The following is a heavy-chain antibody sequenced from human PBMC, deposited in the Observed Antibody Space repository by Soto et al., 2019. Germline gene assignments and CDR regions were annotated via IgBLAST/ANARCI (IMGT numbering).Heavy chain of an antibody. D-gene: IGHD3-22*01. Sequence: GGSLRLSCAASGFTFSGSAMHWVRQASGKGLEWVGRIRSKANSYATAYAASVKGRFTISRDDSKNTAYLQMNSLKTEDTAVYYCTRLYYYYDSSGYSTLAFDIWGQGTMVTVSS. CDR1: GFTFSGSA. V-gene: IGHV3-73*01. CDR3: TRLYYYYDSSGYSTLAFDI. CDR2: IRSKANSYAT. J-gene: IGHJ3*02.